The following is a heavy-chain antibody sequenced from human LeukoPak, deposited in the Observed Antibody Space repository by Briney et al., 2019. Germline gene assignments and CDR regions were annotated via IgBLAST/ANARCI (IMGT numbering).Heavy chain of an antibody. CDR1: HDSISGGGYY. J-gene: IGHJ3*02. CDR3: ARAYAFDI. Sequence: SETLSLTCTVSHDSISGGGYYWNWLRQPAGKGLEWIGRIFARGNTLYSPSLQSRVTISLDTSKNQFSLKLSSVTAADTAVYYCARAYAFDIWGQGTMVTVSS. V-gene: IGHV4-61*02. CDR2: IFARGNT.